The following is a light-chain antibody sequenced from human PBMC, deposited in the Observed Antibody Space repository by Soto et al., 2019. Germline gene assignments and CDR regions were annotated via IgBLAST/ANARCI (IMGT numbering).Light chain of an antibody. CDR2: GVS. CDR3: QQYMSSVT. Sequence: EIVLTQSPATLSLSPGERATLACRASQSVGSYLAWYQHKPGQAPRLLMYGVSKRATGIPDRFSGSGSGTDFTLTISRLEPEDFAVYYCQQYMSSVTFGQGTRVEIK. J-gene: IGKJ1*01. CDR1: QSVGSY. V-gene: IGKV3-20*01.